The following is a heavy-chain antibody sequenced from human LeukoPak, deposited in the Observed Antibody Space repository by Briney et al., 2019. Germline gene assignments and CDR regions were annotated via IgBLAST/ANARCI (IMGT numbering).Heavy chain of an antibody. D-gene: IGHD3-10*01. Sequence: PSETLSLTCTASGGSISSYYWSWIRQPPGKGLEWIGYIYYSGSTNYNPSLKSRVTISVDTSKNQFSLKLSSVTAADTAVYYCARQVKGSGSYWGNNNWFDPWGQGTLVTVSS. V-gene: IGHV4-59*08. CDR3: ARQVKGSGSYWGNNNWFDP. CDR1: GGSISSYY. CDR2: IYYSGST. J-gene: IGHJ5*02.